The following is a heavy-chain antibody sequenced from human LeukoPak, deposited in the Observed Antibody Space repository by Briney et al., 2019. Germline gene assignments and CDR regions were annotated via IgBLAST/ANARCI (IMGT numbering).Heavy chain of an antibody. CDR2: ISYDGSNK. D-gene: IGHD3-3*01. Sequence: GGSLRLSCAASGFTFSSYAMHWVRQAPGKGLEWVTVISYDGSNKYYAGSVKGRFTISRDNSKNTLYLQMNSLRAEDTAVYYCARDQGGVVTPQYYGMDVWGQGTTVTVSS. CDR3: ARDQGGVVTPQYYGMDV. CDR1: GFTFSSYA. J-gene: IGHJ6*02. V-gene: IGHV3-30-3*01.